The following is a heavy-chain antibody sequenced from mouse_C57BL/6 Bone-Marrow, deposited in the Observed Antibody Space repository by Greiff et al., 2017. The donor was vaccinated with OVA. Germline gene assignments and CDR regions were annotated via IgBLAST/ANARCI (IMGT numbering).Heavy chain of an antibody. Sequence: EVKLMESGGGLVKPGGSLKLSCAASGFTFSSYAMSWVRQTPEKRLEWVATISDGGSYTYYPDNVKGRFTISRDNAKNNLYLQMSHLKSEDTAMYYCARGNWVSYWYFDVWGTGTTVTVSS. J-gene: IGHJ1*03. CDR2: ISDGGSYT. V-gene: IGHV5-4*03. CDR3: ARGNWVSYWYFDV. CDR1: GFTFSSYA. D-gene: IGHD4-1*01.